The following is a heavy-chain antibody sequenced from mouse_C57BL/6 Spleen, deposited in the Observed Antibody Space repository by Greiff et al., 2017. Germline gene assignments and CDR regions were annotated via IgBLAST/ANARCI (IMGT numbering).Heavy chain of an antibody. CDR3: AREISKSFAY. CDR1: GFSLTSYG. D-gene: IGHD2-5*01. V-gene: IGHV2-2*01. J-gene: IGHJ3*01. Sequence: VQLQQSGPGLVQPSQSLSITCTVSGFSLTSYGVHWVRQSPGKGLEWLGVIWSGGSTDYNAAFISRLSISKDNSKSQVFFKMNSLQADDTAIYYCAREISKSFAYWGQGTLVTVSA. CDR2: IWSGGST.